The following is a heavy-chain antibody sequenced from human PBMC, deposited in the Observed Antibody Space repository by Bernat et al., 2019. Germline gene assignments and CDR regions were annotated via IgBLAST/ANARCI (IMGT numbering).Heavy chain of an antibody. D-gene: IGHD2/OR15-2a*01. Sequence: QLQLQESGPGLVKPSETLSLTCTVSGGSISSSSYYWGWIRQPPGKGLEWIGSIYYSGSTYYNPSLKSRVTISVDTSKNQFSLKLSSVTAADTAVYYCARLLWPLYYFDYWGQGTLVTVS. J-gene: IGHJ4*02. CDR2: IYYSGST. CDR1: GGSISSSSYY. CDR3: ARLLWPLYYFDY. V-gene: IGHV4-39*01.